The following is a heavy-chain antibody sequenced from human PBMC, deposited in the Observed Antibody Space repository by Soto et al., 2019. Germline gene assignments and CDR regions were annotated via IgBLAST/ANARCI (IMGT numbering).Heavy chain of an antibody. CDR1: GFTFSSYA. J-gene: IGHJ6*02. CDR3: AREVSVAVHKGYYYGMDV. Sequence: QVQLVESGGGVVQPGRSLRLSCAASGFTFSSYAMHWVRQAPGKGLEWVAVISYDGSNKYYADSVKGRFTISRDNSKNPLYLQMNSLRAEATAVYYCAREVSVAVHKGYYYGMDVWGQGTTVTVSS. CDR2: ISYDGSNK. V-gene: IGHV3-30-3*01. D-gene: IGHD6-19*01.